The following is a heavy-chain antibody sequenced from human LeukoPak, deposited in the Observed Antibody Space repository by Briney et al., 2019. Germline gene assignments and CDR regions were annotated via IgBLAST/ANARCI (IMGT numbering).Heavy chain of an antibody. J-gene: IGHJ4*02. D-gene: IGHD3-22*01. V-gene: IGHV3-20*04. CDR1: GFTFSSYA. CDR3: ARAVLYDNHAYCYIN. CDR2: INWNGDNT. Sequence: GGSLRLSCAASGFTFSSYAMSWVRQAPGKGLEWVSGINWNGDNTAYADSVKGRFTISRDNAKNSLYLEMNSLRAEDTAFYYCARAVLYDNHAYCYINWGQGTLVTVSS.